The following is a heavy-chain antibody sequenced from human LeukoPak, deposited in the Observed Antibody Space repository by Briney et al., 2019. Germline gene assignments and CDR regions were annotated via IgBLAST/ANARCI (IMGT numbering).Heavy chain of an antibody. J-gene: IGHJ4*02. CDR3: ARALSGSFIDY. CDR2: IYYSGST. Sequence: SQTLSLTCTVSGGSISSGGYYWSWIRQHPGKGLEWIGYIYYSGSTYYNPSLKSRVTISVDTSKNQFSLKLSSVTAADTAVYYCARALSGSFIDYWGQGTLVTVSS. D-gene: IGHD1-26*01. V-gene: IGHV4-31*03. CDR1: GGSISSGGYY.